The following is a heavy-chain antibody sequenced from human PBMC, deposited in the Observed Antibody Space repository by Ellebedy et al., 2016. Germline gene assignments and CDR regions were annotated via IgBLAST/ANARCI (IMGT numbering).Heavy chain of an antibody. Sequence: GESLKISXAASGFTFSSYAMHWVRQAPGKGLEWVAVISYDGSNKYYADSVKGRFTISRDNSKNTLYLQMNSLRAEDTAVYYCAKDFSRVPATWGQGTLVTVSS. J-gene: IGHJ4*02. CDR1: GFTFSSYA. CDR2: ISYDGSNK. D-gene: IGHD2-2*01. CDR3: AKDFSRVPAT. V-gene: IGHV3-30-3*01.